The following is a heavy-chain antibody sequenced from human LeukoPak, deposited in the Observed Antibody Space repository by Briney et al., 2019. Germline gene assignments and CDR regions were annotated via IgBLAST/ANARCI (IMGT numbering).Heavy chain of an antibody. Sequence: GGSLRLSCIASGFTFSDYSFNWVRQAPGKGLEWVSCISTRGSYIYYADSVKGRFTISRDNSKNTLYLQMNSLRAEDTAVYYCAKSGGSYYDYWGQGTLVTVSS. CDR1: GFTFSDYS. D-gene: IGHD1-26*01. CDR2: ISTRGSYI. V-gene: IGHV3-21*01. CDR3: AKSGGSYYDY. J-gene: IGHJ4*02.